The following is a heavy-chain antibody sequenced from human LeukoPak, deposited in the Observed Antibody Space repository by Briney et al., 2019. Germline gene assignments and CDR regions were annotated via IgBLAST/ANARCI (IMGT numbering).Heavy chain of an antibody. V-gene: IGHV1-69*05. CDR3: ARGHVGYPLLYQPAFDP. J-gene: IGHJ5*02. Sequence: SVKVSCKASGGTFRSYAISWVRQAPGQGLEGMGGIIPIFGTANYAQKFQGRVTITTDESTSTAYMELSSLRSEDTAVYYCARGHVGYPLLYQPAFDPWGQGTLVTVSS. CDR1: GGTFRSYA. D-gene: IGHD2-2*02. CDR2: IIPIFGTA.